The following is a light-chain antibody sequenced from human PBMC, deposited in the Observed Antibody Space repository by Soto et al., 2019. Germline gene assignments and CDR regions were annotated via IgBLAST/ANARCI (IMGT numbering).Light chain of an antibody. J-gene: IGKJ2*01. CDR3: QQSYSTPYT. CDR1: QAISTY. CDR2: SAS. V-gene: IGKV1-39*01. Sequence: DIQMTQSPSSLSASVGGRVTITCRASQAISTYLNWFQHKPGKAPQLLIYSASSLQSGVPSRFSGNGSGTHLTLTVNSLQPEDFATYYCQQSYSTPYTFGQGTKLEI.